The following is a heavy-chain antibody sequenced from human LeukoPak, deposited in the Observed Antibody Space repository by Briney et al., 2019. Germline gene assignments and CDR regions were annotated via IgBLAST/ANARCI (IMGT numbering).Heavy chain of an antibody. Sequence: GGSLRLSCVASGFTFSRYGMHWVRQAPGKGLEWAAVIWYDGSNEYYADSVKGRFTISRDNSKNTLYLQMNSLRAEDTAVYYCARAANFGSGSYYRDAFNIWGQGTMVTVSS. V-gene: IGHV3-33*01. CDR3: ARAANFGSGSYYRDAFNI. CDR2: IWYDGSNE. J-gene: IGHJ3*02. D-gene: IGHD3-10*01. CDR1: GFTFSRYG.